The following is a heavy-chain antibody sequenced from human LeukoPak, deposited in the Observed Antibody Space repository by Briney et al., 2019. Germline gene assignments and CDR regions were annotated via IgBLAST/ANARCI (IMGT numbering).Heavy chain of an antibody. CDR1: GGSISSYY. CDR2: IYYSGST. J-gene: IGHJ4*02. CDR3: ASTYGSGSYGLDY. D-gene: IGHD3-10*01. Sequence: SETLSLTCTVSGGSISSYYWSWIRQPPGKGLEWIGYIYYSGSTNYNPSLKSRVTISVDTSKNQFSLKLSSVTAADTAVYCCASTYGSGSYGLDYWGQGTLVTVSS. V-gene: IGHV4-59*01.